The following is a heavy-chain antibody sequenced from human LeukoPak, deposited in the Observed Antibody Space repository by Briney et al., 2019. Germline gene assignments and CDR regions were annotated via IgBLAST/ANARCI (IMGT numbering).Heavy chain of an antibody. CDR1: GGSISSYY. V-gene: IGHV4-4*07. Sequence: PSETLSLTCTVSGGSISSYYWSWIRQPAGKGLEWIGRIYTSGSTNYNPSLKSRVTMSVDTSKNQFPLKLSSVTAADTAVYYCARVPLGRSGYYLDAFDIWGQGTMVTVSS. CDR3: ARVPLGRSGYYLDAFDI. J-gene: IGHJ3*02. D-gene: IGHD3-22*01. CDR2: IYTSGST.